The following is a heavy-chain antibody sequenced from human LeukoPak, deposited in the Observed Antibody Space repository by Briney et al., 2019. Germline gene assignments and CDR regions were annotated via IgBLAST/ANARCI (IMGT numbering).Heavy chain of an antibody. J-gene: IGHJ4*02. Sequence: TGGSLRLSCAASGFTFSDFWMHWVRQAPGKGLVWVSRINSGGTVTNYADSVKGRLIISRDNAKNSLYLQMNSLRAEDTAVYYCARTHITMIVVGPIGYWGQGTLVTVSS. CDR1: GFTFSDFW. CDR2: INSGGTVT. V-gene: IGHV3-74*01. D-gene: IGHD3-22*01. CDR3: ARTHITMIVVGPIGY.